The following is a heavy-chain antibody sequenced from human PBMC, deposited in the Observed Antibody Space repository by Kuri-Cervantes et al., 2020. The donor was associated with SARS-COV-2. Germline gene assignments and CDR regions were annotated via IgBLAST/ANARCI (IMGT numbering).Heavy chain of an antibody. CDR3: ARSTPFRRLMVISQGGAFDI. V-gene: IGHV1-2*04. CDR1: GYTFTGYY. Sequence: ASVKVSCKASGYTFTGYYMHWVRQAPGRGLEWMGWINPNSGGTNYAQEFQGWVTMTRDTSISTVYMELSRLRSDDTAVYYCARSTPFRRLMVISQGGAFDIWGQGTMVTVSS. D-gene: IGHD2-8*01. CDR2: INPNSGGT. J-gene: IGHJ3*02.